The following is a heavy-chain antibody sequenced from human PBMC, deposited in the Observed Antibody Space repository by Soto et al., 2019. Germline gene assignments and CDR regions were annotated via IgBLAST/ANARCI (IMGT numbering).Heavy chain of an antibody. CDR2: IHHTGRT. CDR1: GGSIRDYF. J-gene: IGHJ5*02. Sequence: QVPLQASGPGLVEPSATLSLTCTVSGGSIRDYFWTWIRQSPGTGLECLGYIHHTGRTHYNPSLERRVTISIATSKNQFSLTVTSVTAADTAVYYCVRGSNVPGWLDPWGQGVLVTVSS. CDR3: VRGSNVPGWLDP. V-gene: IGHV4-59*01. D-gene: IGHD3-10*02.